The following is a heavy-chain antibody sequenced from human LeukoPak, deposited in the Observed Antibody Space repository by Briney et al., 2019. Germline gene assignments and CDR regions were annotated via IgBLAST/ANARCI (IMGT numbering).Heavy chain of an antibody. CDR2: ISYDGSNK. J-gene: IGHJ6*02. CDR1: GFTFSSYP. CDR3: ARVQVVGATSYYYYGMDV. D-gene: IGHD1-26*01. Sequence: GRSLRLSCAASGFTFSSYPMHWVRQAPGKGLERGAVISYDGSNKYYADSVKGRFTISRDNSKNTLYLQMNSLRAEDTAVYYCARVQVVGATSYYYYGMDVWGQGTTVTVSS. V-gene: IGHV3-30-3*01.